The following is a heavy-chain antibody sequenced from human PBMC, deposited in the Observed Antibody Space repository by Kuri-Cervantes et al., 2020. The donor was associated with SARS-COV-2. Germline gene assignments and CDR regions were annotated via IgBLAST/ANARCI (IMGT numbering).Heavy chain of an antibody. V-gene: IGHV3-21*04. Sequence: GESLKISCAASGFTFSSYSMNWVRQAPGKGLEWVSSISSSSSYIYYADSVKGRFTISRDNAKNSLYLQMNSLRAEDTAVYYCANSLLWSGYYLDVFDIWGQGTMVTVSS. CDR3: ANSLLWSGYYLDVFDI. CDR1: GFTFSSYS. CDR2: ISSSSSYI. J-gene: IGHJ3*02. D-gene: IGHD3-3*01.